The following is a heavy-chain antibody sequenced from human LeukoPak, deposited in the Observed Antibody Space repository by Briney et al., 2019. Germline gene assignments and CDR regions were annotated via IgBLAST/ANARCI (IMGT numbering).Heavy chain of an antibody. CDR3: ARGLPSSIRLYFDY. Sequence: SETLSLTCTVSGGSISSYYWSWIRQPPGKGLEWIGYIYYSGSTNYNPSLKSRVTISVDTSKNQFSLKLSSVTAADTAVYYCARGLPSSIRLYFDYRGQGTLVTVSS. D-gene: IGHD2-2*01. V-gene: IGHV4-59*01. CDR2: IYYSGST. J-gene: IGHJ4*02. CDR1: GGSISSYY.